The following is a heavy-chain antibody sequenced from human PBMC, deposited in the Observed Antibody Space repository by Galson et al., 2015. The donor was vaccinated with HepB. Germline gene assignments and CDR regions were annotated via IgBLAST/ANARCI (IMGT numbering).Heavy chain of an antibody. Sequence: LSLTCTVSGGSISSGDYYWSWIRQPPGKGLEWIGYIYYSGSTYYNPSLKSRVTISVDTSKNQFSLKLSSVTAADTAVYYCARDPNPLYSSSWYEVFGFDPWGQGTLVTVSS. V-gene: IGHV4-30-4*01. CDR1: GGSISSGDYY. CDR2: IYYSGST. CDR3: ARDPNPLYSSSWYEVFGFDP. J-gene: IGHJ5*02. D-gene: IGHD6-13*01.